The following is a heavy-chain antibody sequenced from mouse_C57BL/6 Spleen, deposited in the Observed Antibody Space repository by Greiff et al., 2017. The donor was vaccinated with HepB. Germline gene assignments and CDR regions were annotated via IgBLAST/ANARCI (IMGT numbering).Heavy chain of an antibody. CDR3: IYYGNCYFDY. J-gene: IGHJ2*01. V-gene: IGHV14-1*01. CDR2: IDPEDGDT. CDR1: GFNIKDYY. Sequence: VQLQQSGAELVRPGASVKLSCTASGFNIKDYYMHWVKQRPEQGLEWIGRIDPEDGDTEYAPKFQGKATMTADTSSNTAYLQLSSLTSEDTAVYYCIYYGNCYFDYWGQGTTLTVSS. D-gene: IGHD2-1*01.